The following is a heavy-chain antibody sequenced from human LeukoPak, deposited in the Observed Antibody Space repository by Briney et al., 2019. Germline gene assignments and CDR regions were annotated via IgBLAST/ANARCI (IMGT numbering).Heavy chain of an antibody. V-gene: IGHV1-2*02. Sequence: ASVKVSCKASGYTFTGYYMHWVRQAPGQGLEWMGWINPNSGGTNYAQKFQGRVTMTRDTSISTAYMELSRLRSDDTAVYYCARDVPIGGYYDSSGYYFAEYFQHWGQGTLVTVSS. CDR2: INPNSGGT. CDR3: ARDVPIGGYYDSSGYYFAEYFQH. D-gene: IGHD3-22*01. CDR1: GYTFTGYY. J-gene: IGHJ1*01.